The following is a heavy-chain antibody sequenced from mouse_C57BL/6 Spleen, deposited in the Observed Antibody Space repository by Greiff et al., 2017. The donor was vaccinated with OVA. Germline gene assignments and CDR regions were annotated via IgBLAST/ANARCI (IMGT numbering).Heavy chain of an antibody. J-gene: IGHJ1*03. CDR2: IYPGDGDT. CDR1: GYAFSSYW. CDR3: ARHYYGSSYGYFDV. Sequence: VQLQESGAELVKPGASVKISCKASGYAFSSYWMNWVKQRPGKGLEWIGQIYPGDGDTNYNGKLKGKATLTADKSSSTAYMQLSSLTSEDSAVYFCARHYYGSSYGYFDVWGTGTTVTVSS. V-gene: IGHV1-80*01. D-gene: IGHD1-1*01.